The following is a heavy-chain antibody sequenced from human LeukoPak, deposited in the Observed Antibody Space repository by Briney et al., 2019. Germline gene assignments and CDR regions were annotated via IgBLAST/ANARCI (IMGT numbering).Heavy chain of an antibody. CDR3: ARTDSSGYLTDY. CDR2: IIPIFGTA. D-gene: IGHD3-22*01. J-gene: IGHJ4*02. V-gene: IGHV1-69*05. Sequence: ASVKVSCKASGGTFSSYAISWVRQAPGQGLEWMGRIIPIFGTANYAQKFQGRVTITTDVSTSTAYMELSSLRSEDTAVYYCARTDSSGYLTDYWGQGTLVTVSS. CDR1: GGTFSSYA.